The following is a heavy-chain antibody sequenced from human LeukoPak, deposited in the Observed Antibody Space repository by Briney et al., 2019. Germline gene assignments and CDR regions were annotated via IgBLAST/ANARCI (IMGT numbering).Heavy chain of an antibody. CDR3: AKTSRSNSAYDSPLDY. D-gene: IGHD3-3*01. CDR1: GFTFSTYA. J-gene: IGHJ4*02. CDR2: VRGSGSDT. V-gene: IGHV3-23*01. Sequence: PGGSLRLSCAASGFTFSTYAMSWVRQAPGMGLEWVSAVRGSGSDTYYADSVKGRFTISRDNSQNTLFLQMNSLRAEDTAIYYCAKTSRSNSAYDSPLDYWGQGTQVTVSS.